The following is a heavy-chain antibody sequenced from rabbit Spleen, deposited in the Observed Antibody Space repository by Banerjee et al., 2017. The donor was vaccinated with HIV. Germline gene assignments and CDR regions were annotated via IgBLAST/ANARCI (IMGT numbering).Heavy chain of an antibody. D-gene: IGHD1-1*01. Sequence: QEQLEESGGDLVKPEGSLTLTCTASGFSFSSSYWICWVRQAPGKGLELIACIYTDTDTTYYTTWAKGRFTISKTSSTTVTLQMTSLTAADTATYFCARDGSGGISYYFNLWGQGTLVTVS. CDR1: GFSFSSSYW. V-gene: IGHV1S45*01. CDR2: IYTDTDTT. J-gene: IGHJ4*01. CDR3: ARDGSGGISYYFNL.